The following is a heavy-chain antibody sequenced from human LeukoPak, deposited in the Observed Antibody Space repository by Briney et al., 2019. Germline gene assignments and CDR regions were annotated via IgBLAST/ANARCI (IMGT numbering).Heavy chain of an antibody. CDR2: IYTSGST. V-gene: IGHV4-61*02. J-gene: IGHJ4*02. D-gene: IGHD6-13*01. Sequence: SQTLSLTCTVSGGPISSGSYYWSWIRQPAGKGLEWIGRIYTSGSTNYNPSLKSRVTISVDTSKNQFSLKLSSVTAADTAVYYCARGGRQLGTFDYWGQGTLVTVSS. CDR3: ARGGRQLGTFDY. CDR1: GGPISSGSYY.